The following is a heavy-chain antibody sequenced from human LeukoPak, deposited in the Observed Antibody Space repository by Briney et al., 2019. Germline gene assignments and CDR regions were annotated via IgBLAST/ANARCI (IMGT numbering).Heavy chain of an antibody. CDR3: ARGGLVRDAFDI. V-gene: IGHV1-8*03. Sequence: APVKVSCKASGYTFTSYDINWVRQATGQGLEWMGWMNPNSGNTGYAQKFQGRVTITMNTSISTAYMELSSLRSEDTAVYYCARGGLVRDAFDIWGQGTMVTVSS. J-gene: IGHJ3*02. D-gene: IGHD6-19*01. CDR2: MNPNSGNT. CDR1: GYTFTSYD.